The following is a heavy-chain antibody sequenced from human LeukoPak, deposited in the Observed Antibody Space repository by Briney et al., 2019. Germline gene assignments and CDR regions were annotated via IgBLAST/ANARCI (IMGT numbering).Heavy chain of an antibody. CDR1: GFTFSSYG. D-gene: IGHD3-22*01. V-gene: IGHV3-33*01. CDR3: ARDHATYYYDSSGYYDAFDI. J-gene: IGHJ3*02. CDR2: IWYDGSNK. Sequence: GGSLRLSCAASGFTFSSYGMHWVRQAPGKGLEWVAVIWYDGSNKFYAESVKGRFTISRDNSKNTLYLQMNSLRAEDTAVYYCARDHATYYYDSSGYYDAFDIWGQGTMVTVSS.